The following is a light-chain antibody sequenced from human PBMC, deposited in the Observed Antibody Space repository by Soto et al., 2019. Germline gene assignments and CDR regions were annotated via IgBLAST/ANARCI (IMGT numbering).Light chain of an antibody. CDR1: SSDVGGYNY. J-gene: IGLJ1*01. V-gene: IGLV2-11*01. Sequence: QPVLTQPRSVSGSPGQSVTISCTGTSSDVGGYNYVSWYQQHPGKAPKLMISEVSKRPSGVPDRFFGSKSGNTASLTISGLQTEDEADYYCYSYAGSYTFYVFGTGTKLTVL. CDR3: YSYAGSYTFYV. CDR2: EVS.